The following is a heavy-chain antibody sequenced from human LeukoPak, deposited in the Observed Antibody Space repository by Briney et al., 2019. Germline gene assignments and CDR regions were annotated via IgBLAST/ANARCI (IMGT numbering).Heavy chain of an antibody. CDR1: GGSISSYY. D-gene: IGHD1-7*01. J-gene: IGHJ6*03. Sequence: SETLSLTCTVSGGSISSYYWSWIRQPAGKGLEWIGRIYTSGSTNYNPSLKSRVTISVDKSKNQFSLKLSSVTAPDTAVYYCARDRLGKNRTTNYYYYMDVWGKGTTVTVSS. CDR3: ARDRLGKNRTTNYYYYMDV. CDR2: IYTSGST. V-gene: IGHV4-4*07.